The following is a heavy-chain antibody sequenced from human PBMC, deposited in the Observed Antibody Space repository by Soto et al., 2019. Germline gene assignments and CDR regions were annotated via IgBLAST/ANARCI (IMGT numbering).Heavy chain of an antibody. D-gene: IGHD6-6*01. CDR3: ARTVDSSSSRGRKVSFQN. CDR2: IYYSGST. J-gene: IGHJ4*02. V-gene: IGHV4-39*01. CDR1: GGSISSSSYY. Sequence: SETLSLTCTVSGGSISSSSYYWGWIRQPPGKGLEWIGSIYYSGSTYYNPSLKSRVTISVDTSKNQFSLKLSSVTAADTAVYYCARTVDSSSSRGRKVSFQNWGQGTLVTVSS.